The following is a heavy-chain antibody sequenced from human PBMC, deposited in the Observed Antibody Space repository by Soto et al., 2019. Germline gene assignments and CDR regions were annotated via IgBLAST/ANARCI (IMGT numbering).Heavy chain of an antibody. Sequence: QVQLAQSGAEVKKPGSSVKVSCKASGGTFSSYAISWVRQAPGQGLEWMGGIIPIFGTANYAQKFQGRVTITADESTSTAYMELSSLRSEDTAVYYCARRMAAAGTASYYYGMDVWGQGTTVTVSS. CDR3: ARRMAAAGTASYYYGMDV. V-gene: IGHV1-69*01. CDR1: GGTFSSYA. CDR2: IIPIFGTA. J-gene: IGHJ6*02. D-gene: IGHD6-13*01.